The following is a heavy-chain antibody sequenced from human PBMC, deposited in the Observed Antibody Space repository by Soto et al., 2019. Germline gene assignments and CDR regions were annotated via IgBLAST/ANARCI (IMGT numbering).Heavy chain of an antibody. CDR3: ARSPGYSYGGY. CDR2: INAGNGNT. V-gene: IGHV1-3*01. Sequence: ASVEVCCKASGYTFTSYAMQWVRQAPGQRLEWMGWINAGNGNTKYSQKFQGRVTITRDTSASTAYMELSSLRSEDTAVYYCARSPGYSYGGYWGQGTLVTVSS. D-gene: IGHD5-18*01. J-gene: IGHJ4*02. CDR1: GYTFTSYA.